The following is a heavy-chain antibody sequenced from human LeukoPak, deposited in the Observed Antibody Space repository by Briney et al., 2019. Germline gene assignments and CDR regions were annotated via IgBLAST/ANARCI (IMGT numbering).Heavy chain of an antibody. D-gene: IGHD3-22*01. CDR3: ARRGQRHYYDSSGYYSLDY. CDR2: INEDGSEK. V-gene: IGHV3-7*01. J-gene: IGHJ4*02. CDR1: GFTFSSYW. Sequence: PGGSLRLSCAASGFTFSSYWMTWVRQAPGKGREWVANINEDGSEKYYVEFVKGRFTIYRDNHKNSLYLQMSGLRAEDTAVYYCARRGQRHYYDSSGYYSLDYWGQGTLVTVSS.